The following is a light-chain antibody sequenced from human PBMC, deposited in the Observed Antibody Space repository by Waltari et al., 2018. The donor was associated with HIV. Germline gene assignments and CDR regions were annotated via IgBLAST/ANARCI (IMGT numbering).Light chain of an antibody. V-gene: IGLV2-11*01. CDR2: DVS. CDR3: YSYAGNNSVV. J-gene: IGLJ2*01. CDR1: SSDFGGYYC. Sequence: SALTQPCSVSESPRKLASISCTSTSSDFGGYYCLSWYQHHPRKAPKLMIYDVSTRPAGVLDCFSGSKSGNTVTLTISGPQAEDEADYYCYSYAGNNSVVFGGGTKLTVL.